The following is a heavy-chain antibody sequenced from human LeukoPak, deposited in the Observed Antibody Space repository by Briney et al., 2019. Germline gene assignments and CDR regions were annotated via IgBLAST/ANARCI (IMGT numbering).Heavy chain of an antibody. CDR2: ISSSSRYT. Sequence: GGSLRLSCAASGFTFSDYYMSWIRRAPGKGLEWVSYISSSSRYTNYADSVKGRFTISGDNAKNSLYLQMNSLRAEDTAVYYCARDPRWGEVVPAAIYFQHWGQGTLVTVSS. J-gene: IGHJ1*01. CDR1: GFTFSDYY. CDR3: ARDPRWGEVVPAAIYFQH. V-gene: IGHV3-11*06. D-gene: IGHD2-2*01.